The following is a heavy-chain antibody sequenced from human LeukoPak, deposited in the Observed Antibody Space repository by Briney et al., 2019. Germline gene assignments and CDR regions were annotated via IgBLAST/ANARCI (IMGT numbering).Heavy chain of an antibody. CDR3: AKVDLADGANAWNFDY. CDR1: GYSFTSYW. Sequence: GESLQISCEGSGYSFTSYWIGWVRQVPGKGLEWMGIIYPGDSDTSYSPSLRGYATISADSSITTAYLQWRRMGAADAAMYFCAKVDLADGANAWNFDYWGQGTLVTVSS. V-gene: IGHV5-51*01. D-gene: IGHD4/OR15-4a*01. CDR2: IYPGDSDT. J-gene: IGHJ4*02.